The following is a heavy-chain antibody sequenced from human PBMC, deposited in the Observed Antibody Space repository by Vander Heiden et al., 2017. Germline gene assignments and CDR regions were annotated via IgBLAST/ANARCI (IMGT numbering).Heavy chain of an antibody. CDR3: AKVLVGATTDWYFDL. D-gene: IGHD1-26*01. CDR1: GFTFRSYA. CDR2: ISGSGGST. V-gene: IGHV3-23*01. J-gene: IGHJ2*01. Sequence: EVQLLESGGGLVQPGGSLRPPCEASGFTFRSYAMSWVRQAPGKGLEWVSAISGSGGSTYYADSVKGRFTISRDNSKNTLYLQMNSLRAEDTAVYYCAKVLVGATTDWYFDLWGRGTLVTVSS.